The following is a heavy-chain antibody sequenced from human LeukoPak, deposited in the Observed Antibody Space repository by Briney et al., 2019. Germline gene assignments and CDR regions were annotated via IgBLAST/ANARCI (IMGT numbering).Heavy chain of an antibody. V-gene: IGHV3-7*01. CDR3: ASLTMVRNFDY. J-gene: IGHJ4*02. CDR1: GFTFSSYW. Sequence: GGSLRLSCAASGFTFSSYWMSWVRQAPGKGLEWVANIKQDGSGKYYVDSVKGRFTISRDNAKNSLYLQMNSLRAEDTAVYYCASLTMVRNFDYWGQGTLVTVSS. CDR2: IKQDGSGK. D-gene: IGHD3-10*01.